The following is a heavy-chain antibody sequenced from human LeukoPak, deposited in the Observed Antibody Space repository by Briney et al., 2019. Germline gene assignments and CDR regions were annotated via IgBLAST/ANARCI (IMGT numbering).Heavy chain of an antibody. CDR2: IRYDGSNK. D-gene: IGHD6-6*01. CDR1: GFTFSSYG. V-gene: IGHV3-30*02. J-gene: IGHJ4*02. CDR3: AKVRDSWARRYFDY. Sequence: PGGSLRLSCAASGFTFSSYGMHWVRQAPGKGLEWVAFIRYDGSNKYYADSVKGRFTISRDNSKNTLYLQMNSLRAEDTAVYYCAKVRDSWARRYFDYWGQGTLVTVSS.